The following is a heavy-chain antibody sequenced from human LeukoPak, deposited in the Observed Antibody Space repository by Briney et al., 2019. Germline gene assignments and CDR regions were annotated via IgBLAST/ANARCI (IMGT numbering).Heavy chain of an antibody. J-gene: IGHJ1*01. Sequence: RGSLRLSCTGSGFTFSNFGMSWVRQAPGKGLEWDSLMSATGGTTSYADPVKGRFTISRDNSKNTLFLVMNSLRVEDTGRYYCAKALKPYSGVIADHWGQGTQVSVSS. CDR3: AKALKPYSGVIADH. D-gene: IGHD1-26*01. CDR2: MSATGGTT. V-gene: IGHV3-23*01. CDR1: GFTFSNFG.